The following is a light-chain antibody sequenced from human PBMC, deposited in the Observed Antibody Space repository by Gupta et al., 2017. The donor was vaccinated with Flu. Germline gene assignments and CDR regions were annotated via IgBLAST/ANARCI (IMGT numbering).Light chain of an antibody. CDR1: QSVSSY. Sequence: EIVLTQSPATLSLSPGARATLSCRASQSVSSYLAWYQQKPGQAPRLLIYDASNRATGIPARFSGRGSGTEFTLTISSLEPEDFAVYYGQQRSNWPPGTWTFGQGTKVEIK. CDR2: DAS. V-gene: IGKV3-11*01. CDR3: QQRSNWPPGTWT. J-gene: IGKJ1*01.